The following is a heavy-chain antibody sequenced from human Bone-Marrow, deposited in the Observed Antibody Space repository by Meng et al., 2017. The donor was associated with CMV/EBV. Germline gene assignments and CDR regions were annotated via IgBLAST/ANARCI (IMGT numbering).Heavy chain of an antibody. Sequence: SGPTLVKPTQTLTLTCTFSGFSLSTSGMRVSWIRQPPGKALEWLALIYWNDDKRYSPSLKSRLTITKDTSKNQVVLTMTNMDPVDTATYYCAHRLEYSSSSYYYYYGMDVWGQGTTVTVSS. D-gene: IGHD6-6*01. CDR1: GFSLSTSGMR. J-gene: IGHJ6*02. V-gene: IGHV2-5*08. CDR2: IYWNDDK. CDR3: AHRLEYSSSSYYYYYGMDV.